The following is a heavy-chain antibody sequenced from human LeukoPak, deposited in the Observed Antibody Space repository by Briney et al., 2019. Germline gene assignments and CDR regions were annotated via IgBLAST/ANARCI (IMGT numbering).Heavy chain of an antibody. CDR2: IYHSGST. CDR1: GGSISSSNW. CDR3: ARLGDSAMVRYFDY. Sequence: TSGTLSLTCAVSGGSISSSNWWSWVRQPPGKGLEWIGEIYHSGSTNYNPSLKSRVTISVDKSKSQFSLKLSSVTAADTAVYYCARLGDSAMVRYFDYWGQGTLVTVSS. D-gene: IGHD5-18*01. V-gene: IGHV4-4*02. J-gene: IGHJ4*02.